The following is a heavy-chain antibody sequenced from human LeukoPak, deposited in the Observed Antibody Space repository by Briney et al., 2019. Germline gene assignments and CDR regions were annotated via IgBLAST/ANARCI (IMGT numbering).Heavy chain of an antibody. CDR3: ARGDYSNYSDWFDP. CDR2: IIPILGIA. Sequence: ASVKVSCKASGGTFSSYAISWVRQAPGQGLEWMGRIIPILGIANYAQKFRGRVTITADKSTSTAYMELSSLRSEDTAVYYCARGDYSNYSDWFDPWGQGTLVTVSS. J-gene: IGHJ5*02. CDR1: GGTFSSYA. D-gene: IGHD4-11*01. V-gene: IGHV1-69*04.